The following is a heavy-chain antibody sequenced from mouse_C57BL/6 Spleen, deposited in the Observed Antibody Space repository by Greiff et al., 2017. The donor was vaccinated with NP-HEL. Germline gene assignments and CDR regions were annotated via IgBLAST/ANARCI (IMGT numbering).Heavy chain of an antibody. CDR2: ISYSGST. Sequence: VQLQQSGPGLAKPSQTLSLTCSVTGYSITSDYWNWIRKFPGNKLEYMGYISYSGSTYYNPSLKSRISITRDTSKNQYYLQLNSVTTEDTATYYCARYAPYYYGSSYSYWYFDVWGTGTTVTVSS. CDR3: ARYAPYYYGSSYSYWYFDV. CDR1: GYSITSDY. V-gene: IGHV3-8*01. J-gene: IGHJ1*03. D-gene: IGHD1-1*01.